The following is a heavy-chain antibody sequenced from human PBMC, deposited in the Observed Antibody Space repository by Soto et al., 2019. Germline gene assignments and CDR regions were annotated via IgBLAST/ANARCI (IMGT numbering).Heavy chain of an antibody. J-gene: IGHJ4*02. CDR1: GFTFDNYA. Sequence: GGSLRLSFAASGFTFDNYAMHWVRQAPGKGLEWVSGISWNSNTIAYADSVKGRFTISRDNAKNSLYLQMNSLRAEDTAFYYCAKDTGPNWGQGTLVTVSS. V-gene: IGHV3-9*01. CDR2: ISWNSNTI. CDR3: AKDTGPN.